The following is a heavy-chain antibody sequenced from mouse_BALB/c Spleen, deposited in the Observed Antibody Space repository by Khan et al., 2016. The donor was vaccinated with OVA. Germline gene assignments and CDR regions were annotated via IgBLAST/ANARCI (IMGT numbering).Heavy chain of an antibody. D-gene: IGHD1-2*01. Sequence: EVQLQESGPGLVKPSQSLSLTCTVAGYSITSGYGWNWIRQFPGNKLEWMGYISYSGSTNYNPSLKSRISITRDTSKNQFFLQLNSVTTGDTATYYCARTARIKYWGQGTTLTVSS. CDR3: ARTARIKY. J-gene: IGHJ2*01. CDR1: GYSITSGYG. V-gene: IGHV3-2*02. CDR2: ISYSGST.